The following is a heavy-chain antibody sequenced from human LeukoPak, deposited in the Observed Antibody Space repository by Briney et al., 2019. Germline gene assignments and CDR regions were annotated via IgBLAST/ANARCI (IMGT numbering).Heavy chain of an antibody. V-gene: IGHV3-23*01. CDR3: AKDLRGTTVTLLFDY. Sequence: GGSLRLSCAASGFTFSNAWMSWVRQAPGKGLEWVSAISGSGGSTSYADSVKGRFSISRDNSKNTLYLQMHSLRAEDTAVYYCAKDLRGTTVTLLFDYWGQGTLVTVSS. D-gene: IGHD4-17*01. CDR2: ISGSGGST. J-gene: IGHJ4*02. CDR1: GFTFSNAW.